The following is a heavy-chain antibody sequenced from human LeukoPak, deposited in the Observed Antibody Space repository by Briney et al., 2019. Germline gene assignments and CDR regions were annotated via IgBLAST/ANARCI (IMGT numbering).Heavy chain of an antibody. V-gene: IGHV3-21*01. D-gene: IGHD1-26*01. J-gene: IGHJ4*02. CDR1: GFTFSSYS. Sequence: GGSLRLSCAASGFTFSSYSMNWVRQAPGKGLEWVSSISSSSSYIYYAGSVKGRFTISRDNAKNSLYLQMNSLRAEDTAVYYCTRGSQWELLGSCDYWGQGTLVSVSS. CDR2: ISSSSSYI. CDR3: TRGSQWELLGSCDY.